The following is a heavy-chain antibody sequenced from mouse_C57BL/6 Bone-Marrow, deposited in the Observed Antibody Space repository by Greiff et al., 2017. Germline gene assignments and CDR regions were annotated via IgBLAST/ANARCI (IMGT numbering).Heavy chain of an antibody. CDR1: GYTFTDYY. J-gene: IGHJ1*03. V-gene: IGHV1-26*01. D-gene: IGHD2-3*01. CDR2: INPNNGGT. CDR3: ARDDGYYFTYWYFDV. Sequence: VQLQQSGPELVKPGASVKISCKASGYTFTDYYMNWVKQSHGKSLEWIGDINPNNGGTSYNQKFKGKATLTVDKSSRTAYMELRSLTSAVSAVYYCARDDGYYFTYWYFDVWGTGTTVTVSS.